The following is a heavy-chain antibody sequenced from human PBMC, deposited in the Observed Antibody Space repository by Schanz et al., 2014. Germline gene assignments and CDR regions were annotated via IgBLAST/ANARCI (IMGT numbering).Heavy chain of an antibody. D-gene: IGHD4-17*01. V-gene: IGHV3-48*04. J-gene: IGHJ3*02. Sequence: EVQLVESGGGLVQPGGSLRLSCTASGFTFSSYSMNWVRQAPGKGLEWVSYVSRSTPDIYYADSVKGRFTISRDNSKNSLYLQMNSLRAEDTAVYYCARKMKLGVYGGKGHDSLDIWGQGTMVTVSS. CDR2: VSRSTPDI. CDR1: GFTFSSYS. CDR3: ARKMKLGVYGGKGHDSLDI.